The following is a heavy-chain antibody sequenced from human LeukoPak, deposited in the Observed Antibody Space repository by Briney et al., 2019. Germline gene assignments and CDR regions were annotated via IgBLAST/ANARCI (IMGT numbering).Heavy chain of an antibody. D-gene: IGHD3-22*01. CDR3: SRALHASSAYYNLFDP. CDR1: GYTFTGYY. J-gene: IGHJ5*02. Sequence: ASVKVSCKPSGYTFTGYYMHWVRQAPGQGLEWMGWINPNSGATNYAQKFQGRVTLTRDTAINTAYMELNRLTSDDTAVYYCSRALHASSAYYNLFDPWGQGALVTVSS. V-gene: IGHV1-2*02. CDR2: INPNSGAT.